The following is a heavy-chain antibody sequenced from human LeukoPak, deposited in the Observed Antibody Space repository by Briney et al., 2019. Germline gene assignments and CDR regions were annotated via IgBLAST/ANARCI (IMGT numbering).Heavy chain of an antibody. V-gene: IGHV3-15*07. Sequence: GGSLRLSCATSGFTFSNAWMNWVRQAPGKGLEWVGRIRSNSDGGTIDYAAPVKGRFTLSRDDSKTTLYLQMNSLRAEDTAVYYCARGATVTTFVSSQRDYYYYHGMDVWGQGTTVTVSS. CDR2: IRSNSDGGTI. J-gene: IGHJ6*02. D-gene: IGHD4-17*01. CDR3: ARGATVTTFVSSQRDYYYYHGMDV. CDR1: GFTFSNAW.